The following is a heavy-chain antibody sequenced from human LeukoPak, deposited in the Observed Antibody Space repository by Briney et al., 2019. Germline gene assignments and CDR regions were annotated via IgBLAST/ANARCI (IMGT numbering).Heavy chain of an antibody. CDR1: GFIFDDYV. D-gene: IGHD3-10*02. Sequence: GGSPRLSCAASGFIFDDYVMHWVRQVPGKGLEWVSRISWDGGSIYYADSVKGRFTISRDNSKNSLYLQMNSLKTEDTALYYCAKDTADYCALGTCSGGFDSWGQGTLVTVSS. J-gene: IGHJ4*02. V-gene: IGHV3-43D*03. CDR3: AKDTADYCALGTCSGGFDS. CDR2: ISWDGGSI.